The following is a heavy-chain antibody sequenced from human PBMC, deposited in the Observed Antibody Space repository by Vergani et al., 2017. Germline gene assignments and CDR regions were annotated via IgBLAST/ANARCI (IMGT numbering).Heavy chain of an antibody. V-gene: IGHV3-21*01. D-gene: IGHD3-10*01. J-gene: IGHJ6*02. Sequence: EVQLVESGGGLVKPGGSLRLSCAASGFTFSSYSMNWVRQAPGKGLEWVSSISSSSSYIYYADSVKGRFTISRDNAKNTLYLQMNSLRAEDTAVYYCARDFLGEELWSVMDVWGQGTTVTVSS. CDR2: ISSSSSYI. CDR3: ARDFLGEELWSVMDV. CDR1: GFTFSSYS.